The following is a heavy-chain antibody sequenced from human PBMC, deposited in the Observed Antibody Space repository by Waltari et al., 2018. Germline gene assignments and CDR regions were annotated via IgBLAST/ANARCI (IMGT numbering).Heavy chain of an antibody. CDR2: RSSTSGSI. J-gene: IGHJ3*01. CDR1: GFTFRDSN. V-gene: IGHV3-48*02. Sequence: QLVESGGDLVQSGGSLRLSCAASGFTFRDSNRNWVRQAPGQGVEWISYRSSTSGSIYYADSVKGRFTISRDNAKNSVSLQRNSLREEDTAIYFCARGGLVRGDAFPVWGPGAVVTVSS. CDR3: ARGGLVRGDAFPV. D-gene: IGHD3-9*01.